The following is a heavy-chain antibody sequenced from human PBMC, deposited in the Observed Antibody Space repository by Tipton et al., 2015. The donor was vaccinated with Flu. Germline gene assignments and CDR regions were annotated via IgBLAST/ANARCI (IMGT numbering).Heavy chain of an antibody. CDR2: MDPNSGNT. D-gene: IGHD6-13*01. J-gene: IGHJ3*02. V-gene: IGHV1-8*01. CDR1: GYTFTSYD. Sequence: QVQLVQSGAEVKKPGASVKVSCKASGYTFTSYDINWVRQATGQGLEWMGWMDPNSGNTGYAQKFQGRVTMTRNTSISTAYMELSSLRSEVTAVYCCARGQRGSSWTSDAFDIWGQGTMVTISS. CDR3: ARGQRGSSWTSDAFDI.